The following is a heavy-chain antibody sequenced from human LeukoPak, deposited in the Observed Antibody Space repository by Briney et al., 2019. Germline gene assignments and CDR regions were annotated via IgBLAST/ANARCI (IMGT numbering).Heavy chain of an antibody. J-gene: IGHJ6*02. V-gene: IGHV3-30*18. Sequence: GGSLRLSCAASGFTFSSYGMHRVRQAPGKGLEWVAVISDDGSNKYYADSVKGRFTISRDNSKNTLYLQMNSLRAEDSTVYYCAKSSCSGGSCYPYYYYYPMDVWGQGTTVTVSS. D-gene: IGHD2-15*01. CDR1: GFTFSSYG. CDR2: ISDDGSNK. CDR3: AKSSCSGGSCYPYYYYYPMDV.